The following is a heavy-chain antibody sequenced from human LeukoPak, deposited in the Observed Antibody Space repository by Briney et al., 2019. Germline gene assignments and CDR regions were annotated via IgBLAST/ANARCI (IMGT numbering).Heavy chain of an antibody. J-gene: IGHJ4*02. CDR1: GYTFTGYY. Sequence: ASVKVSCKASGYTFTGYYMHWVRQAPGQGLEWMGRINPNSGGTNYAQKFQGRVTMTRDTSISTAYMELSRLRSDDTAVYYCARDRGKQWLVVVYWGQGTLVTVSS. CDR3: ARDRGKQWLVVVY. V-gene: IGHV1-2*06. D-gene: IGHD6-19*01. CDR2: INPNSGGT.